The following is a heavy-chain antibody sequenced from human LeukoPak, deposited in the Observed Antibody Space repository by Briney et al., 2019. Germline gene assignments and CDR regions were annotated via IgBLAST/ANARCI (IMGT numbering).Heavy chain of an antibody. CDR3: ASSNPHDYYGSGSYYH. D-gene: IGHD3-10*01. CDR2: ISSSGSTI. Sequence: GGSLRLSCAASGFTFSSYEMNWVRQAPGKGPEWVSYISSSGSTIYYADSVKGRFTISRDNAKNSLYLQMNSLRAEDTAVYYCASSNPHDYYGSGSYYHWGQGTLVTVSS. J-gene: IGHJ5*02. CDR1: GFTFSSYE. V-gene: IGHV3-48*03.